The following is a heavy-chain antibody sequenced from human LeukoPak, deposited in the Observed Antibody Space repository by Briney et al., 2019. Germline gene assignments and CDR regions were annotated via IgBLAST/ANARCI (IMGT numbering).Heavy chain of an antibody. D-gene: IGHD3-10*01. CDR3: AKGYYGSGSYGWFDY. Sequence: AGGSLRLSCAASGFTFNSYGMIWVRQPPGKGLEWVSYISSSSSTITYSDSVRGRFTISRDNARNSLYLQMNSLRAEDTGVYYCAKGYYGSGSYGWFDYWGQGTLVAVSS. CDR1: GFTFNSYG. V-gene: IGHV3-48*01. CDR2: ISSSSSTI. J-gene: IGHJ4*02.